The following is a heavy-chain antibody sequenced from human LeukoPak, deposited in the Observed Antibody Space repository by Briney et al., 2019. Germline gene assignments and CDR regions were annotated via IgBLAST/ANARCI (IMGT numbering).Heavy chain of an antibody. CDR1: GFAFNTYA. Sequence: GGSLRLSCAASGFAFNTYATHWVRQAPGQGLEWVALIWHDGSHKFYSNSVRGQFTISRDNSKNTVSLQMNNLRPEDTAVYYCARENFCSGSYPDFWGQGTLVTVSS. J-gene: IGHJ4*02. D-gene: IGHD3-10*02. CDR3: ARENFCSGSYPDF. V-gene: IGHV3-33*01. CDR2: IWHDGSHK.